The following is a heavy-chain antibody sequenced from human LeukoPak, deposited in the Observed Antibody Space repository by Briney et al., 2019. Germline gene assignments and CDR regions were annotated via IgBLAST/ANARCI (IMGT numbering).Heavy chain of an antibody. CDR2: IWYDGSNK. Sequence: GGSLRLSCAASGFTFSSYDMHWVRKATGKGLEWVALIWYDGSNKNYADSAKGRFTISRDNSKNTLFLQMNSLRAEDTAVYYCAREASDAFDIWGQGTMVTVSS. V-gene: IGHV3-33*02. J-gene: IGHJ3*02. CDR3: AREASDAFDI. CDR1: GFTFSSYD.